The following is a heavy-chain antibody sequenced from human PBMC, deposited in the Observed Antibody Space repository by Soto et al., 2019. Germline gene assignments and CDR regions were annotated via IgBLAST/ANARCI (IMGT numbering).Heavy chain of an antibody. Sequence: QLQLVQSGAEVKKPGSSVKVSCKASGGTFSSYAISWVRQAPGQGLEWMGGIIPIFGTANYAQRFQGRVRITADESTSTAYMELSSLRSDDTAVYYCAREESGYSDRHYYYYGMEVWGQGTTVTVSS. J-gene: IGHJ6*02. CDR2: IIPIFGTA. CDR1: GGTFSSYA. D-gene: IGHD5-12*01. CDR3: AREESGYSDRHYYYYGMEV. V-gene: IGHV1-69*01.